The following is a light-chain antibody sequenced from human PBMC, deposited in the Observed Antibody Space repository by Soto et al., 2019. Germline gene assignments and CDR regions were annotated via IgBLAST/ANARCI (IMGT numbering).Light chain of an antibody. CDR3: SSCTGSSTHVV. V-gene: IGLV2-14*01. J-gene: IGLJ2*01. CDR1: SSDVGGYNY. CDR2: DVS. Sequence: QSALTQPASVSGSPGQSITISCTGTSSDVGGYNYVSWYQQQPGKATKLMIYDVSNRPSGVSDRFSGSKSGNTASLTISGLQAEDAADYYCSSCTGSSTHVVFGGGTKVTVL.